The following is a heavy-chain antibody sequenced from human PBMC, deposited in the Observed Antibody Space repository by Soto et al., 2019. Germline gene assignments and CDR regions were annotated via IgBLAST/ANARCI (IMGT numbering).Heavy chain of an antibody. J-gene: IGHJ6*02. CDR2: ISYDGSIK. V-gene: IGHV3-30*04. Sequence: QVQLVESVGGVVQPGRSLRLSCAASGFTFSKNAMHWVRQAPGKGLEWVAIISYDGSIKYYADSVKGRFTISSDNSKNPLYLQMNSLRAADKAVAYCARAPWTIGYYYYYAMDVWGQGTTVTVS. D-gene: IGHD1-26*01. CDR3: ARAPWTIGYYYYYAMDV. CDR1: GFTFSKNA.